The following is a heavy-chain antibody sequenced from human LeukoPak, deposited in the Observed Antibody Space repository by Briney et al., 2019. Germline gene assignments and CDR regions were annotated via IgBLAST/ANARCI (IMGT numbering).Heavy chain of an antibody. D-gene: IGHD3-22*01. J-gene: IGHJ3*02. CDR3: ARDLVVVDDDAFDI. CDR2: IIPIFGTA. Sequence: SVKVSCKASGGTFSSYAISWVRQAPGQGLEWMGGIIPIFGTANCAQKFQGRVTITADESTSTAYMELSSLRSEDTAVYYCARDLVVVDDDAFDIWGQGTMVTVSS. V-gene: IGHV1-69*01. CDR1: GGTFSSYA.